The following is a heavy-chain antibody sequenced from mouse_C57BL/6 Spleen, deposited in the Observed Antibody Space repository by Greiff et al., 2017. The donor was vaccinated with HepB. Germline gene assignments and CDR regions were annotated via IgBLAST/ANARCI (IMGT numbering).Heavy chain of an antibody. Sequence: VQLQQSGAELVRPGSSVKLSCKASGYTFTSYWLDWVKQRPGQGLEWIGNIYPSDSETHYNQKFKDKATLTVDKSSSTAYMQLSSLTSEDSAVYYCARGELYYSNPWFAYWGQGTLVTVSA. CDR3: ARGELYYSNPWFAY. CDR1: GYTFTSYW. V-gene: IGHV1-61*01. D-gene: IGHD2-5*01. CDR2: IYPSDSET. J-gene: IGHJ3*01.